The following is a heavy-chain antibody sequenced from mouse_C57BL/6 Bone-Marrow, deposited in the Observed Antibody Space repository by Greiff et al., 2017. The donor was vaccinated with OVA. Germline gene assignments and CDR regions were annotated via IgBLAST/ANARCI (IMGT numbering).Heavy chain of an antibody. CDR1: GFTFSSYA. CDR2: ISDGGSYT. Sequence: VQLKESGGGLVKPGGSLKLSCAASGFTFSSYAMSWVRQTPEKRLEWVATISDGGSYTYYPDNVKGRFTISRDNAKNNLYLQMSHLKSEDTAMYYCAREGGTDYYAMDYWGQGTSVTVSS. J-gene: IGHJ4*01. D-gene: IGHD4-1*01. V-gene: IGHV5-4*01. CDR3: AREGGTDYYAMDY.